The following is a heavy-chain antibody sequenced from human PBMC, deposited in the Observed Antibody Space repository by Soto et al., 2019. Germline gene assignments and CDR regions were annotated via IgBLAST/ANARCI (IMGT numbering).Heavy chain of an antibody. V-gene: IGHV3-33*01. CDR2: IWYDGNNK. J-gene: IGHJ4*02. D-gene: IGHD2-21*01. CDR1: GFTFSSYG. CDR3: ARGLHSLFDY. Sequence: LRLSCAASGFTFSSYGMHWVRQAPGKGLEWVAVIWYDGNNKYYADSVKGRFTISRDNSKNTLYVQMTSLRAEDTAIYYCARGLHSLFDYWGQGTLVTVS.